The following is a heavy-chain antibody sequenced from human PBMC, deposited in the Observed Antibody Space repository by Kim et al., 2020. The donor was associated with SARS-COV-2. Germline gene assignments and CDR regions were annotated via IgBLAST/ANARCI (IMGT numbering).Heavy chain of an antibody. CDR1: GFTVSSNY. V-gene: IGHV3-66*01. D-gene: IGHD3-10*01. Sequence: GGSLRLSCAASGFTVSSNYMSWVRQAPGKGLEWVSVIYSGGSTYYADSVTGRFTTSRDNSKNTQYLQMNSLRAEDTAVYYCARMGFGEYPNGAFDIWGQG. CDR2: IYSGGST. CDR3: ARMGFGEYPNGAFDI. J-gene: IGHJ3*02.